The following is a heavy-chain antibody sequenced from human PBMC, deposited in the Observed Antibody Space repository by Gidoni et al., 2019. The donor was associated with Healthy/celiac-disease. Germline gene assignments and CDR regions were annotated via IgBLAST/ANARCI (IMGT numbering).Heavy chain of an antibody. CDR2: INHSGST. CDR1: GGSFSGYY. D-gene: IGHD1-26*01. CDR3: ARARTGHRERTSAFDI. Sequence: QVQLQQWGAGLLKPSETLSLTCAVYGGSFSGYYWSWIRQPPGKGLEWIGEINHSGSTNYNPSLKSRVTISVDTSKNQFSLKLSSVTAADTAVYYCARARTGHRERTSAFDIWGQGTMVTVSS. J-gene: IGHJ3*02. V-gene: IGHV4-34*01.